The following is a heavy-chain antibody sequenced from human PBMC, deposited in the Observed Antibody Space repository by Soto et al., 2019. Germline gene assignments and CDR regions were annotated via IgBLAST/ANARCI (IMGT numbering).Heavy chain of an antibody. J-gene: IGHJ1*01. V-gene: IGHV4-39*01. Sequence: SETLSLTCTVSGGSISSSSYYWGWIRQPPGKGLEWIGSIYYSGSTYYNPSLKSRVTISVDTSKNQFSLKLSSVTAADTAVYYCVRGGVRDKVEYFQHWGQGTLVTVSS. CDR3: VRGGVRDKVEYFQH. CDR2: IYYSGST. CDR1: GGSISSSSYY. D-gene: IGHD1-1*01.